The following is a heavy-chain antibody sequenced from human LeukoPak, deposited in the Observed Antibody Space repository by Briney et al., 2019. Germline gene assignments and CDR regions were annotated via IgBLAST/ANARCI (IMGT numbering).Heavy chain of an antibody. D-gene: IGHD6-19*01. CDR2: IYYSGST. CDR1: GGSISSSSYY. CDR3: ARLSHGSSGWYRDAFDI. Sequence: NPSETLSLTCTVSGGSISSSSYYWGWIRQPPGKGLEWIGSIYYSGSTYYNPSLKSRVTMSVDTSKNQFSLKLSSVTAADTAVYYCARLSHGSSGWYRDAFDIWGQGTMVTVSS. J-gene: IGHJ3*02. V-gene: IGHV4-39*01.